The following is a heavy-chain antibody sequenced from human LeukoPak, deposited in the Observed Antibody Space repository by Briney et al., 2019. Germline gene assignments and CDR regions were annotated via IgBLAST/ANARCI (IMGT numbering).Heavy chain of an antibody. J-gene: IGHJ4*02. CDR2: IKQDGSEK. D-gene: IGHD3-10*01. Sequence: GGSLRLSCAASGFTFSSYWMSWVRQAPGKGLEWVANIKQDGSEKYYVDSVKGRFTISRDNAKNTLYLQMNSLRAEDTAFYYCVASPGFGELRHPTHHFDYWAQGTLVTVSS. V-gene: IGHV3-7*03. CDR3: VASPGFGELRHPTHHFDY. CDR1: GFTFSSYW.